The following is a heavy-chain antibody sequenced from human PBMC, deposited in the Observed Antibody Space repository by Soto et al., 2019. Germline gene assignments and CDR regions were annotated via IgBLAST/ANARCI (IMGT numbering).Heavy chain of an antibody. Sequence: QVQLVQSGAEVKKPGASVKVSCKASGYTFTSYAMHWVRQAPGQRLEWMGWINAGNGHTKYSQKFQGRVTITRDTSASTAYMDLTSLRSEDTAVDYYATRSGFYYVDYWGQGPLVTVSS. J-gene: IGHJ4*02. CDR2: INAGNGHT. CDR1: GYTFTSYA. D-gene: IGHD3-3*01. V-gene: IGHV1-3*01. CDR3: ATRSGFYYVDY.